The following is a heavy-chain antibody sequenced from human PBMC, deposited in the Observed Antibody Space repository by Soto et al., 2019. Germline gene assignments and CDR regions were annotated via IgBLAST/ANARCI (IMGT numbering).Heavy chain of an antibody. J-gene: IGHJ4*02. CDR2: MSYDGSNK. V-gene: IGHV3-30-3*01. D-gene: IGHD2-15*01. CDR1: GFTFSSYA. CDR3: ARAGGLLLDY. Sequence: QVQLVESGGGVVQPGRSLRLSCAASGFTFSSYAMHWVRQAPGKGLEWVAVMSYDGSNKFYADSVKGRFTISRDTSKNTLSLQMNSLRVEDTAFYYCARAGGLLLDYWGQGTLVTVSS.